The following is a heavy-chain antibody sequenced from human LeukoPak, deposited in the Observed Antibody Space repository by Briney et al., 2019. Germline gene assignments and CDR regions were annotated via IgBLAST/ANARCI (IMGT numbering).Heavy chain of an antibody. CDR1: GGSISSYY. CDR2: IHTSGST. V-gene: IGHV4-4*07. D-gene: IGHD6-19*01. Sequence: SETLSLTCTVSGGSISSYYWNWIRQPAGKGLEWIGRIHTSGSTNYNPSLKSRVTMSVDTSRNQFSLKLSSVTAADTAVYYCARGKVVAGTPGQNSWDYWGQGTLVTVSS. CDR3: ARGKVVAGTPGQNSWDY. J-gene: IGHJ4*02.